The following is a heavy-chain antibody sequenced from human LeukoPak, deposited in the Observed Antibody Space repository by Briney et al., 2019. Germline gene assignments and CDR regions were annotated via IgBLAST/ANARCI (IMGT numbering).Heavy chain of an antibody. CDR1: GFTFSSYS. D-gene: IGHD2-2*01. CDR3: ARAPSKRGPDAFDI. V-gene: IGHV3-21*01. Sequence: GGSLRLSCAASGFTFSSYSMNWVRQAPGKGLELVSSISSSSSYIYYADSVKGRFTISRDNAKNSLYLQMNSLRAEDTAVYYCARAPSKRGPDAFDIWGQGTMVTVSS. J-gene: IGHJ3*02. CDR2: ISSSSSYI.